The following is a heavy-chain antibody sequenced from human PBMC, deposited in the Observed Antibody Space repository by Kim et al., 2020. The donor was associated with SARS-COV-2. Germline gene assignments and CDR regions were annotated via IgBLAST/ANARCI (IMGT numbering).Heavy chain of an antibody. J-gene: IGHJ4*02. Sequence: SETLSLTCGVYGASLSDYSWNWIRQPPGKGLEWIGEISHSGGTNYNASLKSRVTMFIDTSKNQFSLRLSSVRAADTALYYCAGATNTKTIEYWGLGSLVTVSA. CDR1: GASLSDYS. CDR2: ISHSGGT. V-gene: IGHV4-34*01. CDR3: AGATNTKTIEY.